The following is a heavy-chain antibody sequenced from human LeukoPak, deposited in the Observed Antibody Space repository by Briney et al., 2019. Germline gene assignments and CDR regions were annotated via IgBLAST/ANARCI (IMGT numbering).Heavy chain of an antibody. D-gene: IGHD3-22*01. V-gene: IGHV3-23*01. CDR3: AKAGQYYYDSSGYFADY. J-gene: IGHJ4*02. CDR2: ISGSGGST. CDR1: GVTFSSYA. Sequence: GGSLRLSCAASGVTFSSYAMSWGRQAPGKGLEWVSAISGSGGSTYYADSVKGRFTISRDNSKNTLYLQMNSLRAEDTAVYYCAKAGQYYYDSSGYFADYWGQGTLVTVSS.